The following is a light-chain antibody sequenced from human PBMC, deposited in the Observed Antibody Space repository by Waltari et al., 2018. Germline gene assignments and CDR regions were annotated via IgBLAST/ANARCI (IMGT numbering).Light chain of an antibody. CDR1: QSVSSSH. CDR2: GAS. J-gene: IGKJ1*01. CDR3: QQFGGSPRT. V-gene: IGKV3-20*01. Sequence: EIVLTQSPGTLSLSPGERATLSCRASQSVSSSHLTWFQQKPGQAPRLLIYGASSRATGIPDRFTGSGSGTDFTLTISRLEPDDFAVYYCQQFGGSPRTFGQGTKVEIK.